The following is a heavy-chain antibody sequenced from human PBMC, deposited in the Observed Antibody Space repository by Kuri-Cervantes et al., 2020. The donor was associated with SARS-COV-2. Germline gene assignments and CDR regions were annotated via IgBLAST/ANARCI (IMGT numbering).Heavy chain of an antibody. CDR3: ARTLRTLSYGLSEWFDP. J-gene: IGHJ5*02. CDR1: GYSISSGYY. CDR2: IYHSGST. Sequence: GSLRLSCAVSGYSISSGYYWGWIRQPPGKGLEWIGSIYHSGSTYYNPSLKSRVTISVDTSKNQFSLKLSSVTAADTAVYYCARTLRTLSYGLSEWFDPWGQGTLVTVSS. D-gene: IGHD1-26*01. V-gene: IGHV4-38-2*01.